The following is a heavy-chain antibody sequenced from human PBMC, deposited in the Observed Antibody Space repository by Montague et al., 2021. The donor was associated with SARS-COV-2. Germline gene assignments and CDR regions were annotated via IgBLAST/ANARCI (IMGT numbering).Heavy chain of an antibody. V-gene: IGHV4-39*01. CDR1: GGSITDRTYY. CDR3: ARHWGIAAAGD. CDR2: INYSGTT. D-gene: IGHD6-13*01. J-gene: IGHJ4*02. Sequence: SETLFLTCSVSGGSITDRTYYWGCIRQSPGKGLEWIGAINYSGTTYYNPSLKSRVTISLDTAKNQFSLKMTSVTAAGTAVYYCARHWGIAAAGDWGQGTLVTVSS.